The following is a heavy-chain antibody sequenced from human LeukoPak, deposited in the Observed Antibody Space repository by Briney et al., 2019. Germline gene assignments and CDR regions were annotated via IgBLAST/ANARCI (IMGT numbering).Heavy chain of an antibody. CDR2: ISSSGSTI. D-gene: IGHD6-13*01. Sequence: GGSLRLSCAASGFTFSSYEMNWVRQAPGKGLEWVSYISSSGSTIYYADSVKGRFTISRGNSKNTLYLQMNSLRAEDTAVYYCAREAFGPIAAAGHFDYWGQGTLVTVSS. J-gene: IGHJ4*02. CDR3: AREAFGPIAAAGHFDY. CDR1: GFTFSSYE. V-gene: IGHV3-48*03.